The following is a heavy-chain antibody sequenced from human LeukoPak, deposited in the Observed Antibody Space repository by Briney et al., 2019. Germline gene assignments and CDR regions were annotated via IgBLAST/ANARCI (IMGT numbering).Heavy chain of an antibody. Sequence: ASVKVSCKASGYTFTSYYMHWVRQAPGQGLEWMGIINPSGGSTSYAQKFQGRVTMTRDTSTSTVYMELSRLRSDDTAVYYCARDIVVVPAAMSEPDYWGQGTLVTVSS. CDR1: GYTFTSYY. V-gene: IGHV1-46*01. CDR3: ARDIVVVPAAMSEPDY. CDR2: INPSGGST. J-gene: IGHJ4*02. D-gene: IGHD2-2*01.